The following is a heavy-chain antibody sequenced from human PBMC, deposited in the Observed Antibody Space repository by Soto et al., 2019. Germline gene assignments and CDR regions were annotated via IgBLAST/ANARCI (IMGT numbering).Heavy chain of an antibody. V-gene: IGHV3-15*07. CDR1: GLPISNAW. J-gene: IGHJ6*02. Sequence: EVQLVESGGGFIQPGGSLRLSCAASGLPISNAWMNWVRQAPGKGLEWVGRIKTKSEGGPKDYAAAVKGRFTVSRDDSKNTLYLQMSSLKTEDTAVYYCTTGSVEGVWGQGTTVTVSS. CDR3: TTGSVEGV. CDR2: IKTKSEGGPK.